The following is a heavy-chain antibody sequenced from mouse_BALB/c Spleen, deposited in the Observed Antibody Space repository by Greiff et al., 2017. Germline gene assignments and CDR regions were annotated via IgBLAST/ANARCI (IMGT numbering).Heavy chain of an antibody. CDR3: AREGTTAYPYYFDY. CDR2: ISSGSSTI. CDR1: GFTFSSFG. D-gene: IGHD1-2*01. V-gene: IGHV5-17*02. Sequence: EVKLVESGGGLVQPGGSRKLSCAASGFTFSSFGMHWVRQAPEKGLEWVAYISSGSSTIYYADTVKGRFTISRDDPNNTLFLQMTSLRSEDTAMYYCAREGTTAYPYYFDYWGQGTTLTVSS. J-gene: IGHJ2*01.